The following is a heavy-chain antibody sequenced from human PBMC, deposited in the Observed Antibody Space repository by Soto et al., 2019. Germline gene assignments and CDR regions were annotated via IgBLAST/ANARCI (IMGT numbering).Heavy chain of an antibody. Sequence: GGSLRLSCAASGFTFSSYSMNWVRQAPGKGLEWVSSISSSSSYIYYADSVKGRFTISRDNAKNSLYLQMNSLRAEDTAVYYCAREYSSSSVYFDYWRQGTLVTVSS. CDR1: GFTFSSYS. V-gene: IGHV3-21*01. D-gene: IGHD6-6*01. CDR3: AREYSSSSVYFDY. CDR2: ISSSSSYI. J-gene: IGHJ4*02.